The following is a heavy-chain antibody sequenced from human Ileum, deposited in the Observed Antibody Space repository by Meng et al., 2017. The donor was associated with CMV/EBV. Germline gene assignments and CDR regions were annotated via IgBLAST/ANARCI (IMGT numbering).Heavy chain of an antibody. Sequence: GWVLFQSGGPVGLSWAAFGFTYRRYWIHWVRKAPGKGLVWVSGLNPDGTSPTYADSVKGRFTISRDNAKNMFYLQMDSLRAEDTSVYYCASFCAGDCYWGYWGQGTLVTVSS. CDR2: LNPDGTSP. D-gene: IGHD2-21*02. CDR3: ASFCAGDCYWGY. CDR1: GFTYRRYW. J-gene: IGHJ4*02. V-gene: IGHV3-74*03.